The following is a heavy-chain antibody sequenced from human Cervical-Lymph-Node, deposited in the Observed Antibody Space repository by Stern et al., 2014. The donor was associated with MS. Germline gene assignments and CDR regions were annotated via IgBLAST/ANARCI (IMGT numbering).Heavy chain of an antibody. CDR2: INAGNGNT. Sequence: QVQLVQSGAEVKKPGASVKVSCKASGSTFTSYAMHWVRQAPGQRLEWMGWINAGNGNTKYSQKFQGRVTITRDTSASTAYMELSSLRSEDTAVYYCARGRIYGDYERWGQGTLVTVSS. D-gene: IGHD4-17*01. CDR1: GSTFTSYA. V-gene: IGHV1-3*01. J-gene: IGHJ4*02. CDR3: ARGRIYGDYER.